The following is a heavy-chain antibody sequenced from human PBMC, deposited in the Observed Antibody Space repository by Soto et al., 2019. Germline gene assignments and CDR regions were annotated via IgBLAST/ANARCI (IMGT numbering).Heavy chain of an antibody. Sequence: GGSLRLSCAASGFTFSSCSMNWVRQAPGKGLEWVSSISSSSSYIYYADSVKGRFTISRDNAKNSLYLQMNSLRAEDTAVYYCARDRSSGWTGGAFDIWGQGTMVTVSS. CDR1: GFTFSSCS. CDR2: ISSSSSYI. V-gene: IGHV3-21*01. D-gene: IGHD6-19*01. J-gene: IGHJ3*02. CDR3: ARDRSSGWTGGAFDI.